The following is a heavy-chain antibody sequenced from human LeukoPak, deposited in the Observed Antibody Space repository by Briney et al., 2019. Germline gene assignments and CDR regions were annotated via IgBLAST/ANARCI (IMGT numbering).Heavy chain of an antibody. D-gene: IGHD3-3*01. CDR1: GYSFTSYW. CDR3: ARHKGDYDFWSGPIGDY. CDR2: IYPGDADT. J-gene: IGHJ4*02. Sequence: GESLKISCKGSGYSFTSYWIGWVRQMPGKGLEWMGIIYPGDADTRYSPSFQGQVTISADKSISTAYLQWSSLKASDTAMYYCARHKGDYDFWSGPIGDYWGQGTLVTVSS. V-gene: IGHV5-51*01.